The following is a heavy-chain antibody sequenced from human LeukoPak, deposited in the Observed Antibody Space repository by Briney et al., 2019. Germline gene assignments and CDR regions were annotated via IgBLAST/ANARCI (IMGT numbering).Heavy chain of an antibody. CDR3: ATYRSGWSFDY. J-gene: IGHJ4*02. CDR1: GFTFSYTR. Sequence: GGSLRLSCPASGFTFSYTRMTWVRQAPGKGLEWVGRIKSKADGGTTDYAAPVKGRFTVSRDDSKNTLYLQMNGLKTEDTAVYYCATYRSGWSFDYWGQGTLVTVSS. CDR2: IKSKADGGTT. V-gene: IGHV3-15*01. D-gene: IGHD6-19*01.